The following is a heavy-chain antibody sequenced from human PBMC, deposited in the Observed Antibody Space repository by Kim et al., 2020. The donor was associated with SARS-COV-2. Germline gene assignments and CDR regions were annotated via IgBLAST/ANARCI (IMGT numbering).Heavy chain of an antibody. J-gene: IGHJ5*02. V-gene: IGHV4-31*03. CDR1: GGSISSSGYY. CDR2: IYFSGNT. CDR3: ARDNIPWFGEFSNWFDP. D-gene: IGHD3-10*01. Sequence: SETLSLTCTVSGGSISSSGYYWNWIRQHPRKGLEWIGYIYFSGNTYYNPSLKSRVTISVDTSKNQFSLKLSSVTAADTAVYYCARDNIPWFGEFSNWFDPWGQGILVTVSS.